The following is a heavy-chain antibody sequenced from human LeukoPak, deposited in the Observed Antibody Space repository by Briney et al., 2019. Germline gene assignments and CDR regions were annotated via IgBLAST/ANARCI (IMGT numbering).Heavy chain of an antibody. D-gene: IGHD3-10*01. V-gene: IGHV4-59*01. Sequence: SETLSLTCTVSGGSISSYDWSWIRQPPGKGLEWIGYIYYSGSTNYNPSLKSRVTISVDTSKNQFSLKLSSVTAADTAVYYCARVGSNGSGRRYDAFDIWGQGTMVTVSS. J-gene: IGHJ3*02. CDR3: ARVGSNGSGRRYDAFDI. CDR1: GGSISSYD. CDR2: IYYSGST.